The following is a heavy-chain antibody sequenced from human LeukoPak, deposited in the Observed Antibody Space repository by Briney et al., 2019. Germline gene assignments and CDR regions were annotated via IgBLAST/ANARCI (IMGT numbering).Heavy chain of an antibody. CDR3: AKGYCIDNKCSNYDY. Sequence: PGGSLRLSCAASGFTFSDYYMSWIRQAPGKGLEWVSYISSSGSTIYYADSVKGRFTISRDNSKNTLYLQMNSLRAEDTAVYYCAKGYCIDNKCSNYDYWGQGMLVTVSS. CDR1: GFTFSDYY. J-gene: IGHJ4*02. CDR2: ISSSGSTI. V-gene: IGHV3-11*01. D-gene: IGHD2-15*01.